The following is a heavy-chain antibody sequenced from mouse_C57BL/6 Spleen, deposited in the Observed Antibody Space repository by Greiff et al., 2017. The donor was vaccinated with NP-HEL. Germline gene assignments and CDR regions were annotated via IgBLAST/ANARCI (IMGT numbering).Heavy chain of an antibody. CDR3: ARALGHWYFDD. CDR1: GYTFTSYW. D-gene: IGHD2-14*01. Sequence: VQLQQSGAELVKPGASVKLSCKASGYTFTSYWMQWVKQRPGQGLEWIGEIYPSDSYTNYNQKFKGKATMTVDTSSSTAYMQLSSLTSEDAAVYCGARALGHWYFDDWGKGTTVTVSS. CDR2: IYPSDSYT. V-gene: IGHV1-50*01. J-gene: IGHJ1*03.